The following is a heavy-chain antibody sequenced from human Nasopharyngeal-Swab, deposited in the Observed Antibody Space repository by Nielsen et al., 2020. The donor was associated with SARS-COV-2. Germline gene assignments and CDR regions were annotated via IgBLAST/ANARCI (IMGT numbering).Heavy chain of an antibody. J-gene: IGHJ1*01. Sequence: VRQAPGKGLEWVANIKQDGSEKYYVDSVKGRFTISRDNAKNSLYLQMNSLRAEDTAVYYCARDLRHYDFWSGYYTGLYFQHWGQGTLVTVSS. D-gene: IGHD3-3*01. CDR2: IKQDGSEK. CDR3: ARDLRHYDFWSGYYTGLYFQH. V-gene: IGHV3-7*03.